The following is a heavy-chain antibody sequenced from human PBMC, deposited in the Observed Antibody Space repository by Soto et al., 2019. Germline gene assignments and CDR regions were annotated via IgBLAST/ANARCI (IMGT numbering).Heavy chain of an antibody. CDR3: ARSETAGHRGFDI. CDR1: GGTFSSSA. Sequence: QVQLVQSGAEMREPGSSVKVSCKASGGTFSSSAINWLRQAPGQGPEWMGGIIPTFGTANYIEKFRGRVTITAHTSTSTAYMEVSSLTSEDTAMYFGARSETAGHRGFDIWGQGTMVTVSS. V-gene: IGHV1-69*06. D-gene: IGHD6-19*01. CDR2: IIPTFGTA. J-gene: IGHJ3*02.